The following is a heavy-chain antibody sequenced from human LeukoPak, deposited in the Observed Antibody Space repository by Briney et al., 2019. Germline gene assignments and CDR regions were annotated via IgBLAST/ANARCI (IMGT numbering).Heavy chain of an antibody. CDR3: AREILRFDI. Sequence: ASVKVSCKASGYSFNSQGMNWVRQAPGQGLEWMGWINTDSGNPTYAQGFTGRFVFSLDSSVSTAYLQISNLMPQDTAKYYCAREILRFDIWGQGTMVTVSS. J-gene: IGHJ3*02. V-gene: IGHV7-4-1*02. CDR1: GYSFNSQG. CDR2: INTDSGNP.